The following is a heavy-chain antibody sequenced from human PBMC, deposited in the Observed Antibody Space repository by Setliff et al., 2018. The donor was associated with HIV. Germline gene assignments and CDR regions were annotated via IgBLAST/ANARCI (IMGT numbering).Heavy chain of an antibody. CDR2: INAGNGDT. V-gene: IGHV1-3*01. CDR3: ARSAYCSGGSCYSGAFDY. CDR1: GYTFSTYA. D-gene: IGHD2-15*01. Sequence: ASVKVSCKASGYTFSTYALHWVRQAPGQRLAWMGWINAGNGDTKYSQKFQGRVTITRDTSASTAYMDVTSLRSEDTAVYYCARSAYCSGGSCYSGAFDYWGQGTLVTVSS. J-gene: IGHJ4*02.